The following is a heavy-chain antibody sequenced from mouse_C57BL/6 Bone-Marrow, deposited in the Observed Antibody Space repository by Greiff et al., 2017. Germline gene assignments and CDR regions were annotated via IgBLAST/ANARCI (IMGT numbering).Heavy chain of an antibody. D-gene: IGHD2-1*01. CDR3: ARDWHYGNYGGFDY. J-gene: IGHJ2*01. Sequence: DVKLQESGPGLVKPSQSLSLTCSVTGYSITSGYYWNWIRQFPGNKLEWMGYISYDGSNNYNPSLKNRISITRDTSKNQFFLKLNSVTTEDTATYYCARDWHYGNYGGFDYWGQGTTLTVSS. CDR1: GYSITSGYY. V-gene: IGHV3-6*01. CDR2: ISYDGSN.